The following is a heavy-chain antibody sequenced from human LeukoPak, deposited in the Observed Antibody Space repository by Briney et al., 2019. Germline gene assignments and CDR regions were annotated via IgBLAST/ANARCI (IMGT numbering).Heavy chain of an antibody. CDR3: ARVGGRGYSYYFDY. D-gene: IGHD5-18*01. J-gene: IGHJ4*02. CDR2: IYYSGST. CDR1: GGSISSYY. V-gene: IGHV4-59*01. Sequence: SETLSLTCTVSGGSISSYYWSWIRQPPGKGLEWIGYIYYSGSTNYNPSLKSRVTISVDTSKNQFSLKLSSVTAADTAVYYCARVGGRGYSYYFDYWGQGTLVTVPS.